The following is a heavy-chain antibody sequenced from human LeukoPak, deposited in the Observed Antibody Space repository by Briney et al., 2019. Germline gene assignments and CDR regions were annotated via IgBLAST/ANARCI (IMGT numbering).Heavy chain of an antibody. CDR2: ISVDNGNT. CDR3: ARTGGDSWVYCNYMDV. Sequence: VASVKVSCKASGYTFTSYGISWVRQAPGQGLEWMGWISVDNGNTNYAQKVQGRVTMTTDTSTSTAYMELRSLRSDDTAVYYCARTGGDSWVYCNYMDVWGKGTTVTVSS. J-gene: IGHJ6*03. V-gene: IGHV1-18*01. D-gene: IGHD4-17*01. CDR1: GYTFTSYG.